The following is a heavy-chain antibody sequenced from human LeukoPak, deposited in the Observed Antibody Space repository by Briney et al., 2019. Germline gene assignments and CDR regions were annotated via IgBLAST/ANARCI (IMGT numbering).Heavy chain of an antibody. J-gene: IGHJ4*02. CDR3: ARVYGNYYDSSTYYYFDY. CDR1: GYTLSSYG. Sequence: ASVKVSCKASGYTLSSYGITWARQAPGQGLEWMGWTTSYNANANYAQKFQDRVTMTTDSSTNTAYMDLRSLKSDDTAIYYCARVYGNYYDSSTYYYFDYWGQGTPDTVSS. CDR2: TTSYNANA. D-gene: IGHD3-22*01. V-gene: IGHV1-18*01.